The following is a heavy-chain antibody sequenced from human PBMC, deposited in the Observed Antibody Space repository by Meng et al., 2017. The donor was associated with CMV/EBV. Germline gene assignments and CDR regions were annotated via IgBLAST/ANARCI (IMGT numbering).Heavy chain of an antibody. CDR1: GYTFTSYG. Sequence: ASVKVSCKASGYTFTSYGISWVRQAPGQGLEWMGWISAYNGNTNYAQKLQGRVTMTTDTSTSTAYMELSRLRSDDTAVYYCARGMTTDYYYYGMDVWGQGTTVTVSS. CDR3: ARGMTTDYYYYGMDV. V-gene: IGHV1-18*01. D-gene: IGHD4-11*01. J-gene: IGHJ6*02. CDR2: ISAYNGNT.